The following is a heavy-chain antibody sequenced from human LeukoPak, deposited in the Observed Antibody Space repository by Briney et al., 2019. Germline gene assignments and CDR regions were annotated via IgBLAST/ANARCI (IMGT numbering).Heavy chain of an antibody. CDR2: IYYSGST. CDR3: ASREAAATPFDY. J-gene: IGHJ4*02. V-gene: IGHV4-38-2*02. CDR1: GYSISSGYY. Sequence: SETLSLTCTVSGYSISSGYYWGWMRQPPGKGLEWIGSIYYSGSTYYNPSLKSRVTISVDTSKNQFSLKLSSVTAADTAVYYCASREAAATPFDYWGQGTLVTVSS. D-gene: IGHD6-13*01.